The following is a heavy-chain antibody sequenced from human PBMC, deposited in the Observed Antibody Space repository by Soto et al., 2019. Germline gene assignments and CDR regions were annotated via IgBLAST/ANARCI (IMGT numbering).Heavy chain of an antibody. V-gene: IGHV4-4*02. CDR1: SACISSNNW. Sequence: SETLSLTCTVSCAVSSACISSNNWWSWVRQPPGKDLEWIGEIYHSGSTNYNPSLKSRVTILVDKSRSQFSLKLTSVTAADTAIYYCARRSGGFDYWGQGTLVTVSS. D-gene: IGHD3-3*01. J-gene: IGHJ4*02. CDR3: ARRSGGFDY. CDR2: IYHSGST.